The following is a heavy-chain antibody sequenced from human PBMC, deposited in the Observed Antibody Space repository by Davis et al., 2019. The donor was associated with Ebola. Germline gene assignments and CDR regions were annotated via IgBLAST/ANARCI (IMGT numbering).Heavy chain of an antibody. D-gene: IGHD3-16*02. CDR3: ARPSTLRLGELSPPDY. V-gene: IGHV5-51*01. CDR2: IYPGDSDT. CDR1: GYSFTRYY. J-gene: IGHJ4*02. Sequence: PGGSLRLSCKGSGYSFTRYYIAWVRQMPGKGLEWMGIIYPGDSDTRYSPSFQGQVTISADKSISTAYLQWSSLKASDTAMYYCARPSTLRLGELSPPDYWGQGTLVTVSS.